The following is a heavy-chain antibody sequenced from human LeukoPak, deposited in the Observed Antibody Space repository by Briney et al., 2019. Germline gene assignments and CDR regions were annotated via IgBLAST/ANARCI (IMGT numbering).Heavy chain of an antibody. Sequence: ASVKVSCKPSGYTFTSYYIHWVRQAPGQGLEWMGLINPGGGSTTYAQKFQVGVTMTSDTSTSTVYMELSSLRSDDTAVYYCARGQHQLVRSPFDYWGRGTMVTVSS. CDR3: ARGQHQLVRSPFDY. D-gene: IGHD6-13*01. J-gene: IGHJ4*02. CDR2: INPGGGST. V-gene: IGHV1-46*01. CDR1: GYTFTSYY.